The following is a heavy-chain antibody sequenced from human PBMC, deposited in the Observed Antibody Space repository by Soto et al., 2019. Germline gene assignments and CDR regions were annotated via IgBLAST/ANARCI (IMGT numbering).Heavy chain of an antibody. Sequence: ASVKVSCKTSGYTFNTYGINWVRQAPRQGLELMGWISAYDGKTTYAEKFQGRATLTTDTSTSTAYMELRSLRSDDTAIYYCARDPHEFWTSYWFDPWGQGTPVTVAS. D-gene: IGHD3-3*01. V-gene: IGHV1-18*01. CDR1: GYTFNTYG. CDR2: ISAYDGKT. J-gene: IGHJ5*02. CDR3: ARDPHEFWTSYWFDP.